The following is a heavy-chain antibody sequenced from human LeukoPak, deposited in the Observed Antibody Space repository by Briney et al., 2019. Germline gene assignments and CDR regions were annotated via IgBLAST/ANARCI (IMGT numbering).Heavy chain of an antibody. CDR1: GGSISGYY. V-gene: IGHV4-34*01. Sequence: SETLSLTCTVSGGSISGYYWSWIRQPPGKGLEWIGEINHSGSTNYNPSLKSRVTISVDTSKNQFSLKLSSVTAADTAVYYCARGGFLDYWGQGTLVTVSS. CDR2: INHSGST. J-gene: IGHJ4*02. CDR3: ARGGFLDY.